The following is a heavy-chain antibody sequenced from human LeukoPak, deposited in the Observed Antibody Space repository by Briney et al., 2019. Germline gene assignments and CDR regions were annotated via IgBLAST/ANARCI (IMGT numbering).Heavy chain of an antibody. J-gene: IGHJ4*02. CDR2: IIPIFGTA. CDR3: ARGGSYQRPFDY. V-gene: IGHV1-69*06. D-gene: IGHD1-26*01. CDR1: GGTFSSYA. Sequence: GASVKVSCKASGGTFSSYATSWVRQAPGQGLEWMGGIIPIFGTANYAQKFQGRVTITADKSTSTAYMELSSLRSEDTAVYYCARGGSYQRPFDYWGQGTLVTVSS.